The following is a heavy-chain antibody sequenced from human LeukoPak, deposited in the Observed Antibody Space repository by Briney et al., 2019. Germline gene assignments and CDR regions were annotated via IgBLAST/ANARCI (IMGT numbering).Heavy chain of an antibody. CDR1: GGTFSSYA. CDR3: ARGLEGAYYYYMDV. CDR2: IIPIFGTA. Sequence: ASVKVSCKASGGTFSSYAISWVRQAPGQGLEWMGGIIPIFGTANYAQKFQDRVTITTDESTSTAYMELSSLRSEDTAVYYCARGLEGAYYYYMDVWGKGTTVTVSS. V-gene: IGHV1-69*05. J-gene: IGHJ6*03. D-gene: IGHD1-1*01.